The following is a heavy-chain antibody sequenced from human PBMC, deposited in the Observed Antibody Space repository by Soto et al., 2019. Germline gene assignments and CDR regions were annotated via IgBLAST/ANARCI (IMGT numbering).Heavy chain of an antibody. J-gene: IGHJ6*02. CDR2: IYYSGST. V-gene: IGHV4-39*01. CDR1: GGSISSSTYY. CDR3: ATEPIYYYGMDV. Sequence: SETLSHTCTVSGGSISSSTYYWGWIRQPPGKGLEWIGSIYYSGSTYYNPSLKSRVTISVDTSKNQFSLKLSSVTAADTAVYYCATEPIYYYGMDVWGQGTTVTVSS.